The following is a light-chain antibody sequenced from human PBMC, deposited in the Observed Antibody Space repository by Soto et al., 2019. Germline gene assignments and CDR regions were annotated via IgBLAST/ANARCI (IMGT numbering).Light chain of an antibody. CDR3: CSYAGSRPGV. Sequence: QSAPIQPASVSGSPGQSITISCTGTNSDIGLFSLVSWYQQYPDKAPKLILYEVSQWPSGIPHRFSGSKSGNTASLTISGLQAEDEADYYCCSYAGSRPGVFGGGTKLTVL. J-gene: IGLJ3*02. V-gene: IGLV2-23*02. CDR2: EVS. CDR1: NSDIGLFSL.